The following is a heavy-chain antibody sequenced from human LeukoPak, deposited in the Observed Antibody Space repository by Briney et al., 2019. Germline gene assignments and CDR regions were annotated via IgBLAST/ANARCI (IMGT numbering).Heavy chain of an antibody. CDR2: ISAYNGNT. D-gene: IGHD3-22*01. CDR3: ASGSSRYPDAFDI. J-gene: IGHJ3*02. Sequence: ASVKVSCKASGYTFTGYYMHWVRQAPGQGLEWMGWISAYNGNTTYAQKLQGRVTMTTDTSTSTAYMELRSLRSDDTAVYYCASGSSRYPDAFDIWGQGTMVTVSS. V-gene: IGHV1-18*04. CDR1: GYTFTGYY.